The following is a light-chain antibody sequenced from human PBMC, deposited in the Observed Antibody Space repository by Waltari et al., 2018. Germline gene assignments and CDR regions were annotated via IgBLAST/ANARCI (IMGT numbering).Light chain of an antibody. CDR2: KAS. CDR1: QDIDMW. J-gene: IGKJ1*01. V-gene: IGKV1-5*03. CDR3: QQYDSDPWT. Sequence: DIQMTQSPSTLSAFVGDRVTLTCRASQDIDMWLAWYQHKPGKDPKPLIYKASSLQSGVPSRFSGSGSETEFTLTISSLQSDDFATYYCQQYDSDPWTFGQGTKVET.